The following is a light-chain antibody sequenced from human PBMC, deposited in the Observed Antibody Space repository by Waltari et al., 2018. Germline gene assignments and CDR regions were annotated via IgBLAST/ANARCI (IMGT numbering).Light chain of an antibody. CDR1: SSDVGTSKY. Sequence: QSALTQPRSVSGSPGQSVTISCTGTSSDVGTSKYVSWHQQHPGQAPKLIIFDVSKRPSGVPDRFSGSKSGDTASLTISGLQAEDEADYYCCSYTVSNTLLFGGGTKLTVL. CDR2: DVS. J-gene: IGLJ3*02. CDR3: CSYTVSNTLL. V-gene: IGLV2-11*01.